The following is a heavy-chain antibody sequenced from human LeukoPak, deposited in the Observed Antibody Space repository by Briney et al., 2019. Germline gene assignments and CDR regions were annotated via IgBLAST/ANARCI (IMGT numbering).Heavy chain of an antibody. D-gene: IGHD3-10*01. J-gene: IGHJ4*02. CDR1: GFIFSSYA. CDR3: ASSLLPRL. Sequence: GGSLRLSCAASGFIFSSYAMSWVRQPPGKGLEWVSGISGGSDNTDYADSVKGRFTISRDISKSTLFLQMNSLRAEDTAVHYCASSLLPRLWGQGTLVTVSS. V-gene: IGHV3-23*01. CDR2: ISGGSDNT.